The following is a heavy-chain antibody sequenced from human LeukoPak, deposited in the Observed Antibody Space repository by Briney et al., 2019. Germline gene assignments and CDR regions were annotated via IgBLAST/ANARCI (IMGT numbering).Heavy chain of an antibody. CDR2: IFYS. CDR1: GGSISTSNYY. J-gene: IGHJ4*02. Sequence: SETLSLTCTVSGGSISTSNYYWGWVRQPPGKGLEWIGNIFYSPSLKSRVTISLDTSRNQFSLKLSSVTAADTAVYYCARDVDTAMADYYFDYWGQGTLVTVSS. V-gene: IGHV4-39*07. CDR3: ARDVDTAMADYYFDY. D-gene: IGHD5-18*01.